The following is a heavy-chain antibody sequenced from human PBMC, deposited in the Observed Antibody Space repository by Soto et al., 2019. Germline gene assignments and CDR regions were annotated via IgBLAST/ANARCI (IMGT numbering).Heavy chain of an antibody. D-gene: IGHD4-4*01. CDR2: ISYDGSNK. CDR1: GFTFSSYG. J-gene: IGHJ5*02. CDR3: EKDLQASS. Sequence: GGSLRLSCAASGFTFSSYGMHWVRQAPGKGLEWVAVISYDGSNKYYADSVKGRFTISRDNSKNTLYLQMNSLRAEDTAVYYCEKDLQASSWGQGTLVTVSS. V-gene: IGHV3-30*18.